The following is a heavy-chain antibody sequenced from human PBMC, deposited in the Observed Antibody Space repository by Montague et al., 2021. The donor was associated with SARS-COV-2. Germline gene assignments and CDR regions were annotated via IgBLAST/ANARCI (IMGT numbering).Heavy chain of an antibody. V-gene: IGHV4-38-2*02. D-gene: IGHD2-2*01. CDR1: GGSISGGYY. CDR3: VREFWYCSRGACLGNFDS. CDR2: IYHSGST. Sequence: SETLSLTCTVSGGSISGGYYWGWIRQPPGKGLEWIGSIYHSGSTYYNPSLKSRVTISVDTSKNQFSLKLLTSVTAADTAVYHCVREFWYCSRGACLGNFDSWGQGTLVTVSS. J-gene: IGHJ4*02.